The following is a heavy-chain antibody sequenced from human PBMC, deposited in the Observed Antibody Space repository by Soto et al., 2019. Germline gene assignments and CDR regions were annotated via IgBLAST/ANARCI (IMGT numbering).Heavy chain of an antibody. V-gene: IGHV3-21*01. CDR2: ISSSSSYI. CDR3: ARDSLDIAAAGTI. CDR1: GFTFSSYS. Sequence: GGSLRLSCAASGFTFSSYSMNWVRQAPGKGLEWVSSISSSSSYIYYADSVKGRFTISRDNAKNSLYLQMNSLRAEDTAVYYCARDSLDIAAAGTIWGQGTLVTVSS. J-gene: IGHJ4*02. D-gene: IGHD6-13*01.